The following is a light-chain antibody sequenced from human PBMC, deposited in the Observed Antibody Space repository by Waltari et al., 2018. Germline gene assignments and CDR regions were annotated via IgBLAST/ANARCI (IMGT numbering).Light chain of an antibody. CDR1: ESVSRA. J-gene: IGKJ1*01. V-gene: IGKV3-20*01. Sequence: EIVLTQSPGTLSLSVGERATVSCRASESVSRALAWYQQKPGQAPRLLIYGASTRATGIPDRFSGSGSGTDVSLTSSRLEPDDFAVYYCQHYLRLPVTFGQGTTVEI. CDR2: GAS. CDR3: QHYLRLPVT.